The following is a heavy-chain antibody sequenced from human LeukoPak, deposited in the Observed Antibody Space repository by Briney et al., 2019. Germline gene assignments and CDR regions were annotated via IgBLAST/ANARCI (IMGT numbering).Heavy chain of an antibody. V-gene: IGHV3-30*02. J-gene: IGHJ4*02. CDR3: AKDLSVVAAAVDY. CDR1: GFTFSSYG. CDR2: IRYDGSNK. D-gene: IGHD2-15*01. Sequence: GGSLRFSCAASGFTFSSYGMHWVRQAPGKWLEWVAFIRYDGSNKYYADSVKDRFTISRDNSKNTLYLQMNSLRAEDTAVYYCAKDLSVVAAAVDYWGQGTLVTVSS.